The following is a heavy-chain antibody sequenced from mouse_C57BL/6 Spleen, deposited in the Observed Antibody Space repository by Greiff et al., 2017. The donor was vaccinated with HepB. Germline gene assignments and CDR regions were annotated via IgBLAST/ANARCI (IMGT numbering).Heavy chain of an antibody. J-gene: IGHJ2*01. Sequence: EVQLQQSGPELVKPGASVKISGKASGYTFTDYYMNWVKQSHGKSLEWIGDINPNNGGTSYNQKFKGKATLTVDKSSSTAYMELRSLTSEDSAVYYCARSDLCDGYYFASWGQGTTLAVSS. CDR2: INPNNGGT. CDR1: GYTFTDYY. V-gene: IGHV1-26*01. CDR3: ARSDLCDGYYFAS. D-gene: IGHD2-3*01.